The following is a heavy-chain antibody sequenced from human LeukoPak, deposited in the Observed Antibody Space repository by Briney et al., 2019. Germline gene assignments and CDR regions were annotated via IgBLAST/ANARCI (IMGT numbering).Heavy chain of an antibody. CDR3: ARGPRGYCSGGSCYHY. D-gene: IGHD2-15*01. V-gene: IGHV4-39*07. Sequence: ETLSLTSTVSGGSISSSSYYWGWIRQPTGKGLEWIGTLYYGGSTYYNPSFKSRVTISVDTSKNQFSLRLSSVTAADTAVYYCARGPRGYCSGGSCYHYWGQGTLVTVSS. J-gene: IGHJ4*02. CDR2: LYYGGST. CDR1: GGSISSSSYY.